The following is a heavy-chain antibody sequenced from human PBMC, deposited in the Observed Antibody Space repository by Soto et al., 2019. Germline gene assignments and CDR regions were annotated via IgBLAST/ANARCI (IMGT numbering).Heavy chain of an antibody. Sequence: GGSLRLSCAASGFTFSSYDMSWVRQAPGKGLEWVSGVSARGSITSYADSAKGRFTISRDNAKNTVFLQMSSLRAEDTAVYFCAKGDCSGGRCYRGFDYWGQGTLVTVSS. J-gene: IGHJ4*02. CDR2: VSARGSIT. CDR3: AKGDCSGGRCYRGFDY. D-gene: IGHD2-15*01. CDR1: GFTFSSYD. V-gene: IGHV3-23*01.